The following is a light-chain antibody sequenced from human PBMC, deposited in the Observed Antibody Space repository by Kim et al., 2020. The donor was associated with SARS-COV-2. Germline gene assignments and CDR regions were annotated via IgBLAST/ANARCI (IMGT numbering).Light chain of an antibody. Sequence: CTLGSGYNNYKVDWYQQRPGKGPRFVMRVGTGGIVGSKGDGIPDRFSVLGSGLNRYLTIRNIQEEDESDYHCGADHGSGSNFVSVFGGGTQLTVL. J-gene: IGLJ2*01. V-gene: IGLV9-49*01. CDR1: SGYNNYK. CDR3: GADHGSGSNFVSV. CDR2: VGTGGIVG.